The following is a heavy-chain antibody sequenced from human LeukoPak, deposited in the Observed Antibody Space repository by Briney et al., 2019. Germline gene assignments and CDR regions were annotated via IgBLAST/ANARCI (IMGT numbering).Heavy chain of an antibody. J-gene: IGHJ6*02. CDR1: GFTVSSNY. CDR2: IYSGGST. V-gene: IGHV3-66*01. CDR3: ARVSPDYYYGMDV. Sequence: GGSLRLSCAASGFTVSSNYMSWVRQAPGKGLEWVSVIYSGGSTYYADSVKGRFTISRDNSKNTLYLQMNNLRAEDTAVYYCARVSPDYYYGMDVWGQGTTVTVSS.